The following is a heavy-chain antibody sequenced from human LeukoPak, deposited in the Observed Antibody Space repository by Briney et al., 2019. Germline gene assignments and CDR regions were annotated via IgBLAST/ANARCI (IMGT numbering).Heavy chain of an antibody. CDR2: IYPGDSDT. V-gene: IGHV5-51*01. CDR3: ARHVEDYGSGSYYSDY. J-gene: IGHJ4*02. Sequence: GESLKISFKGSGYSFTSYWIGWVRQMPGKGLEWMGIIYPGDSDTRYSPSFQGQVTISADKSISTAYLQWSSLKASDTAMYYCARHVEDYGSGSYYSDYWGQGTLVTVSS. D-gene: IGHD3-10*01. CDR1: GYSFTSYW.